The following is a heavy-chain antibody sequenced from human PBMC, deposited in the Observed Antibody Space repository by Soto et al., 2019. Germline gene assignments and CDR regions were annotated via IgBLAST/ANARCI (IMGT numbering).Heavy chain of an antibody. CDR3: ATWGSLGFLEWLGDFYDY. J-gene: IGHJ4*02. Sequence: PGGSLRLSCAASGFTFSSYSMNWVRQAPGKGLEWVPSISSSSSYIYYADSVKGRFTISRDNAKNSLYLQMNSLRAEDTAVYYCATWGSLGFLEWLGDFYDYWGQGTLVTVSS. CDR2: ISSSSSYI. CDR1: GFTFSSYS. V-gene: IGHV3-21*01. D-gene: IGHD3-3*02.